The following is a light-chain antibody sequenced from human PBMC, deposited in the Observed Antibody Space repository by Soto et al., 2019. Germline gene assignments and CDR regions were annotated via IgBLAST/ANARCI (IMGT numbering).Light chain of an antibody. Sequence: QSVLTQPRSVSGSPGQSVTISCTGTSSDVGGYNYVGGYNFVSWYQQQPGKAPKLMIYDVNQRPSGVPDRFSGSKSGNTRSLPISGLQAEDESEYYCRSYAGSFYVFGSGTTVTVL. V-gene: IGLV2-11*01. J-gene: IGLJ1*01. CDR2: DVN. CDR1: SSDVGGYNYVGGYNF. CDR3: RSYAGSFYV.